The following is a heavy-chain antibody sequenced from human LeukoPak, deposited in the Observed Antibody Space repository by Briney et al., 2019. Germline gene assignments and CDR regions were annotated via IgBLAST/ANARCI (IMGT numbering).Heavy chain of an antibody. CDR2: INAGGRSI. D-gene: IGHD3-16*01. CDR3: AKEIPKGGSYGPAFDY. J-gene: IGHJ4*02. CDR1: GFTFSSHP. V-gene: IGHV3-23*01. Sequence: GGSLRLSCAASGFTFSSHPMAWVRQAPGKGLEWVSGINAGGRSIYYANSVRGRFTISRDNSKNILYLKMDSLRAEDTAVYYCAKEIPKGGSYGPAFDYWGQGTLVTVSS.